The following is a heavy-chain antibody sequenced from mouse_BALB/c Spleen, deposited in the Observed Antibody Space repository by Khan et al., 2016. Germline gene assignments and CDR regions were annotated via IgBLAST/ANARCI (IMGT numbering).Heavy chain of an antibody. J-gene: IGHJ2*01. Sequence: VQLQQSGAELVKPGASVKLSCTASGFNIKDTFMHWVKQRPEQGLEWIGRIDPANGNTRYDPKFQGKATITADTSSNTAYLQPSSLTSEGTAVYYCARRGPIYYYGSTYGYWGQGTTLTVSS. CDR2: IDPANGNT. D-gene: IGHD1-1*01. CDR1: GFNIKDTF. CDR3: ARRGPIYYYGSTYGY. V-gene: IGHV14-3*02.